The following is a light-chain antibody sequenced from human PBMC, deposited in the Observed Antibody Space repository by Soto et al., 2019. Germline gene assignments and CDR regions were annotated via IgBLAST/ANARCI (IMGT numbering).Light chain of an antibody. J-gene: IGKJ1*01. CDR1: QYLSSSY. CDR2: ATS. CDR3: QYLFRIGT. Sequence: EIVLTQSPGTLSLSPGEGATLSCRASQYLSSSYLAWHQHKPGQAPRLLMYATSRGASGIAGSFSGSGSETGFALTCSRLEPEDFAIYYCQYLFRIGTFGQGTKVE. V-gene: IGKV3-20*01.